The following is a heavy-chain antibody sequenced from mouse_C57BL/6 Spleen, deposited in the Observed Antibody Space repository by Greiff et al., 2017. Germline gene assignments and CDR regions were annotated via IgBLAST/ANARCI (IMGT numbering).Heavy chain of an antibody. D-gene: IGHD1-1*01. CDR3: TRGRAVEAFDY. V-gene: IGHV5-9-1*02. Sequence: EVQVVESGAGLVKPGGSLKLSCAASGFTFSSYAMSWVRQTPEQRLEWVAYISRGGDYIYYADNVTGRFTFPRANARNTLYLQLSRLKSEDKAMYYCTRGRAVEAFDYWGQGTTLTVSA. CDR1: GFTFSSYA. CDR2: ISRGGDYI. J-gene: IGHJ2*01.